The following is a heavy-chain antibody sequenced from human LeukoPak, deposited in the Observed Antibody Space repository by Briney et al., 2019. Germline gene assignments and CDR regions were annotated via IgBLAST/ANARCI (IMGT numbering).Heavy chain of an antibody. Sequence: PGGSLRLSCAASGFTFSSYAMNWVRQAPGKGLEWVSSISSRSSHVYYADSVKGRFTISRDNSKNTLYLQMNSLRAEDTAVYYCAKGSYYDSSGLHYNWGQGTLVTVSS. CDR3: AKGSYYDSSGLHYN. CDR2: ISSRSSHV. J-gene: IGHJ4*02. V-gene: IGHV3-21*04. CDR1: GFTFSSYA. D-gene: IGHD3-22*01.